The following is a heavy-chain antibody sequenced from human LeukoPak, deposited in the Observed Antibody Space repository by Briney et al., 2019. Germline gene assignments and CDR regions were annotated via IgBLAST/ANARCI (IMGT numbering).Heavy chain of an antibody. Sequence: GGCLRLSCAASGFTFSSYAMSWVRQAAGKGLEWVSAISGSGGSTYYADSVKGRFTISRDNSKNTLYLQMNSLRAEDTAVYYCAKLYGGWYDYWGQGTLVTVSS. D-gene: IGHD6-19*01. CDR2: ISGSGGST. V-gene: IGHV3-23*01. J-gene: IGHJ4*02. CDR1: GFTFSSYA. CDR3: AKLYGGWYDY.